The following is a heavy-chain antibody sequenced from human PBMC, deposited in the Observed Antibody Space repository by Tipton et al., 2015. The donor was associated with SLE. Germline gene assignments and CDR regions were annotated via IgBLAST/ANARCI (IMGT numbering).Heavy chain of an antibody. CDR2: IRYDGSSQ. V-gene: IGHV3-33*08. J-gene: IGHJ5*02. CDR3: SRDGGCSSTSCSSLLVWFDP. Sequence: SLRLSCAASGFTFRTYGMNWVRQPPGKGLEWVAFIRYDGSSQYYADSVKGRFTISRDNSKNMLYLQMNSLRVEDTAVYYCSRDGGCSSTSCSSLLVWFDPWGQGTLVTVSS. CDR1: GFTFRTYG. D-gene: IGHD2-2*01.